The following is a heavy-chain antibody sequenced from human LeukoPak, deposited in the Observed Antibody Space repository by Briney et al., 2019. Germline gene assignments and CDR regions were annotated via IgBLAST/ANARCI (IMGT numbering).Heavy chain of an antibody. V-gene: IGHV3-23*01. CDR2: ISGSGGST. J-gene: IGHJ4*02. CDR1: GFTFSSYA. D-gene: IGHD3-22*01. Sequence: GGSLRLSCAASGFTFSSYAMSRVRQAPGKGLEWVSAISGSGGSTYYADSVKGRFTISRDNSKNTLYLQMNSLRAEDTAVYYCAKDGKDSSSWSYYYDSSGYYYHFDYWGQGTLVTVSS. CDR3: AKDGKDSSSWSYYYDSSGYYYHFDY.